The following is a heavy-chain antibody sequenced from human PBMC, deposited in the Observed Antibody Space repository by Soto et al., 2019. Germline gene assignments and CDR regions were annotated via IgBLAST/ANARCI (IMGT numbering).Heavy chain of an antibody. CDR2: ISGSGGST. CDR3: AKLPRTSLVVPAALSYYYMDV. V-gene: IGHV3-23*01. D-gene: IGHD2-2*01. CDR1: GFTFSSYA. Sequence: GGSLRLSCAASGFTFSSYAMSWVRQAPGKGLEWVSAISGSGGSTYYADSVKGRFTISRDNSKNTLYLQMNSLRAEDTAVYYCAKLPRTSLVVPAALSYYYMDVWGKGTTVTVSS. J-gene: IGHJ6*03.